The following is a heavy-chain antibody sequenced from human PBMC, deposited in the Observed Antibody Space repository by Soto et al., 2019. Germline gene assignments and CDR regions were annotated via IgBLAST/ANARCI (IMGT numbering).Heavy chain of an antibody. CDR2: ISAYNGNT. Sequence: QVQLVQSGAEVKKPGASVKVSCKASGYTFTSYGISWVRQAPGQGLEWMGWISAYNGNTNYAQKLQGRVTMTTDTSTSTAYMELRSLRSDDTAVYYCARVRGSGSYYKRWGSTVFDPWGQGTLVTVSS. V-gene: IGHV1-18*01. J-gene: IGHJ5*02. CDR3: ARVRGSGSYYKRWGSTVFDP. CDR1: GYTFTSYG. D-gene: IGHD3-10*01.